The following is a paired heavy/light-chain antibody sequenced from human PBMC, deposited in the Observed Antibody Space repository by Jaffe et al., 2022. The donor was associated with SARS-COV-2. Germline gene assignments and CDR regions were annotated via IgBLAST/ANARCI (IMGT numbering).Light chain of an antibody. CDR3: SSYTTTSVI. Sequence: QSALTQPASVSGSPGQSITISCTGTSSDIGGYNSVSWYQHHPGNAPKLIIYGVSNRPSGVSNRFSGSKSGNTAALIISGLQTEDEAEYYCSSYTTTSVIFGGGTKLTVL. CDR1: SSDIGGYNS. J-gene: IGLJ2*01. V-gene: IGLV2-14*03. CDR2: GVS.
Heavy chain of an antibody. CDR1: GSTFIYTW. D-gene: IGHD3-22*01. J-gene: IGHJ3*01. V-gene: IGHV3-15*01. Sequence: EVQLVESGGGLVKPGGSLRLSCEASGSTFIYTWLTWVRQAPGKGLEWVGRIKSKSSGGTADYAAPVQDRFTISRDDSKHTLYLQMNSLKIEDTAVYYCAIDLDTRGVGEIDVWGQGTMVTVSS. CDR3: AIDLDTRGVGEIDV. CDR2: IKSKSSGGTA.